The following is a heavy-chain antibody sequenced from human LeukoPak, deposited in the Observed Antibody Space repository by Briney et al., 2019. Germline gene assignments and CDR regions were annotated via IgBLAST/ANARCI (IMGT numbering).Heavy chain of an antibody. Sequence: SETLSLTCTVSGGSISSYYWSWIRQPAGKGLEWIGRIYTSGSTNYNPSLKSRVTMSVDKSKNQFSLKLSSVTAADTAVYYCARSLNYYDSSGSDHWGQGTLVTVSS. J-gene: IGHJ5*02. CDR3: ARSLNYYDSSGSDH. CDR2: IYTSGST. D-gene: IGHD3-22*01. CDR1: GGSISSYY. V-gene: IGHV4-4*07.